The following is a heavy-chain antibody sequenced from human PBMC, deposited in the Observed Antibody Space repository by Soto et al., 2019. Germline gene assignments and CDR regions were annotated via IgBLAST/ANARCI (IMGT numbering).Heavy chain of an antibody. D-gene: IGHD2-8*02. V-gene: IGHV5-51*01. Sequence: LGESLKISCQASGYSFSNFWIAWVRQMPGEDLEWLGIIYPDDSDTRYSPSFLGQVTISADKSIKTTYLQWSSLKASDTAIYFCASSVLVTSTMNYFDLWGQGTLVTAPQ. J-gene: IGHJ4*02. CDR2: IYPDDSDT. CDR1: GYSFSNFW. CDR3: ASSVLVTSTMNYFDL.